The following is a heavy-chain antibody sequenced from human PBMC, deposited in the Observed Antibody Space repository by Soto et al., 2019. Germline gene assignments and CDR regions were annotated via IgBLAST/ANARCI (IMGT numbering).Heavy chain of an antibody. D-gene: IGHD3-16*01. CDR1: GGSISSGNSYS. CDR3: ARAVAPYLGTWFDP. J-gene: IGHJ5*02. Sequence: QLQLQESGSGLVKPSQTLSLTCAVSGGSISSGNSYSWSWIRQPLGKGLEWLGSISHTGSTSYNPSLKGRVSMSVDKSKNQFSLKLSSVTAADMAVYFCARAVAPYLGTWFDPWGQGTLVSVSS. V-gene: IGHV4-30-2*01. CDR2: ISHTGST.